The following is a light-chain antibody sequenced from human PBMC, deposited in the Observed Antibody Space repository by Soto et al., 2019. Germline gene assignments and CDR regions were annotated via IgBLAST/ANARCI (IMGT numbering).Light chain of an antibody. J-gene: IGKJ1*01. CDR2: DTF. V-gene: IGKV3-11*01. Sequence: EIVLTQSPATLSLSPGERATLSCRASQSVSNYLTWYQQKPGQAPRLLVYDTFNRANGVPARFTGSGSDTDFTLTISSLEPEDFAVYYCQQRAGWPRTFGQGTK. CDR1: QSVSNY. CDR3: QQRAGWPRT.